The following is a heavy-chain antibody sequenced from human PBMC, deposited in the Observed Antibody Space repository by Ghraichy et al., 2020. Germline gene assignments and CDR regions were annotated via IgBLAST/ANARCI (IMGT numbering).Heavy chain of an antibody. D-gene: IGHD3-3*01. CDR3: ARGVDFWNGYSFDC. CDR2: VYYSGST. J-gene: IGHJ4*02. CDR1: GGSISTYY. V-gene: IGHV4-59*01. Sequence: SLTCSVSGGSISTYYWSWIRRPPGKGLEWIGYVYYSGSTEYSPSLESRVAMSVDTSKNQFSLKLSSVTAADTAVYYCARGVDFWNGYSFDCWGQGTLVTVSS.